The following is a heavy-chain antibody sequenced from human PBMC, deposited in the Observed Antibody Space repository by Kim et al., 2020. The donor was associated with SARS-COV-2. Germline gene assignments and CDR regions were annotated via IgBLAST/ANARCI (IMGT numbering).Heavy chain of an antibody. J-gene: IGHJ4*02. D-gene: IGHD3-10*01. CDR3: ARDLDFDGSGSYYTGGFDY. V-gene: IGHV3-33*05. CDR1: GFTFSSYG. Sequence: GGSLRLSCAASGFTFSSYGMHWVRQAPGKGLEWVAVISYDGSNKYYADSVKGRFTISRDNSKNTLYLQMNSLRAEDTAVYYCARDLDFDGSGSYYTGGFDYWGQGALVTVSS. CDR2: ISYDGSNK.